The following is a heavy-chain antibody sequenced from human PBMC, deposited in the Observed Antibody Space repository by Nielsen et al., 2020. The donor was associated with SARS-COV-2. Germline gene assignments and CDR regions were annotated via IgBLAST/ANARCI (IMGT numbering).Heavy chain of an antibody. V-gene: IGHV2-70*01. Sequence: SGPTLVKPTQTLTLTCTFSGFSLSTSGMSVSWIRQPPGKALEWLALIDRDDDKYYSTSLKTRLTISKDTSKNQVVLTMTNMDPVDTATYYCARMRWLVLGGVWYFDLWGRGTLVTVSS. CDR1: GFSLSTSGMS. CDR2: IDRDDDK. D-gene: IGHD6-19*01. CDR3: ARMRWLVLGGVWYFDL. J-gene: IGHJ2*01.